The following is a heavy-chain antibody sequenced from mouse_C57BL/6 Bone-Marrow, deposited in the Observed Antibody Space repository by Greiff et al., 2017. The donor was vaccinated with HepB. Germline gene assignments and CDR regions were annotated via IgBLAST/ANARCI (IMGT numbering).Heavy chain of an antibody. CDR1: GYAFSSSW. CDR3: ASVDGQGNY. D-gene: IGHD2-3*01. Sequence: QVQLQQSGPELVKPGASVKISCKASGYAFSSSWMNWVKQRPGKGLEWIGRIYPGDGDTNYNGKFKGKATLTADKSSSTAYMQLSSLTSEDSAVYFCASVDGQGNYWGQGTTLTVSS. CDR2: IYPGDGDT. J-gene: IGHJ2*01. V-gene: IGHV1-82*01.